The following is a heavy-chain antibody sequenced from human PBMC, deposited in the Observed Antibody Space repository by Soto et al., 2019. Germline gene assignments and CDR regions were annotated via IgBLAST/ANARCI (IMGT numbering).Heavy chain of an antibody. CDR2: IYYSGST. CDR1: GGSISSGGYY. Sequence: QVQLQESGPGLVKPSQTLSLTCTVSGGSISSGGYYWSWIRQHPGKGLEWIGYIYYSGSTYYNPSLKSRVTISVDTSKNQFSLKLSSVTAADTAVYYCARAAAIFDWLTYYYYGMDVWGQGTTVTVSS. V-gene: IGHV4-31*03. J-gene: IGHJ6*02. CDR3: ARAAAIFDWLTYYYYGMDV. D-gene: IGHD3-9*01.